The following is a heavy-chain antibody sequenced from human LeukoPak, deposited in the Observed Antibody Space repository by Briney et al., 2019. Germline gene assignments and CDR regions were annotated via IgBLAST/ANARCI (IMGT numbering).Heavy chain of an antibody. V-gene: IGHV4-34*01. CDR2: INHSGST. CDR3: ARGPWFGELLPGYYYYGMDV. J-gene: IGHJ6*02. CDR1: GGSFSGYY. Sequence: SETLSLTCAVYGGSFSGYYWSWIRQPPGKGLEWIGEINHSGSTNYNPSLKSRVTISVDTSKNQFSLKLSSVTAADTAVCYCARGPWFGELLPGYYYYGMDVWGQGTTVTVSS. D-gene: IGHD3-10*01.